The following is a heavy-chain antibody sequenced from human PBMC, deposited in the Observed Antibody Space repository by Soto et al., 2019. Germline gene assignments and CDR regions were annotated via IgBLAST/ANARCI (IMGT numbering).Heavy chain of an antibody. CDR2: IFHSGTT. CDR1: GGSMYSSNW. V-gene: IGHV4-4*02. J-gene: IGHJ4*02. Sequence: PSETLSLTCVVSGGSMYSSNWWTWVRQRPGKGLEWIGQIFHSGTTYYNLSLKSRVTISLDKSENQFSLKLSSLTAADTAVYYCASLGTTVTSFDSWGQGTLVTVSS. D-gene: IGHD4-4*01. CDR3: ASLGTTVTSFDS.